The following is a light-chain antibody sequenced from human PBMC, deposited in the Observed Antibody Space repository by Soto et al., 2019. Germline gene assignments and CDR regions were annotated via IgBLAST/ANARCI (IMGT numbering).Light chain of an antibody. CDR1: QDIGNF. V-gene: IGKV1-5*03. CDR2: KAS. J-gene: IGKJ1*01. CDR3: QQYNSYSRT. Sequence: DIQMTQSPSSVSASIGDRFNITCRASQDIGNFLAWYQQTPGKAPKLLIYKASSLESGVPSRFSGSGSGTEFTLTISSLQPDDFATYYCQQYNSYSRTFGQGTKVDIK.